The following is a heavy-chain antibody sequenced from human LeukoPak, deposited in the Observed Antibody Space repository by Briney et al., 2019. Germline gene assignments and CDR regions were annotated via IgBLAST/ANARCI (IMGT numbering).Heavy chain of an antibody. D-gene: IGHD3-10*01. J-gene: IGHJ4*02. CDR2: IKQDGSEK. Sequence: GGSLRLSCAASGFIFSNYWMSWVRQAPGKGLEWVANIKQDGSEKYYVDSVKGRFTISRDNAKNTLYLQMNSLRAEDTAVYYCAKGYGSGSYSTDFWGQGALVTVSS. CDR3: AKGYGSGSYSTDF. CDR1: GFIFSNYW. V-gene: IGHV3-7*02.